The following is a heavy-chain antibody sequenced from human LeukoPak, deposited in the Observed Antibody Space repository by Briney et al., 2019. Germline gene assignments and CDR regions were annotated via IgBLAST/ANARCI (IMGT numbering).Heavy chain of an antibody. D-gene: IGHD5-18*01. CDR1: GVSVSSFY. V-gene: IGHV4-59*08. J-gene: IGHJ4*02. Sequence: SETLSLTCTVSGVSVSSFYWSWIRQPPGKGLESIGYIYYSGSTNYNPSLKSRVAISIDTSKNQLSLRLNSVTAADTSVYYCAGHRENTYGPWDFWGQGALVTVSS. CDR2: IYYSGST. CDR3: AGHRENTYGPWDF.